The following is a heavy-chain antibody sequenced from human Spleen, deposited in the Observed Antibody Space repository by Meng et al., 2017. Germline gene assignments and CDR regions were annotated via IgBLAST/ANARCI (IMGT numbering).Heavy chain of an antibody. CDR3: ARGMWIAVAGTAKIDY. CDR2: ICNSGST. J-gene: IGHJ4*02. Sequence: QVQLQESCPGLVKPSQTLSLTSTVSGGSISSGDYCWSWIRQPPGEGLEWIGYICNSGSTYYSPSLKSRVTISVDTSTNQFSLRLNSVTAADTAVYYCARGMWIAVAGTAKIDYWGQGTLVTVSS. D-gene: IGHD6-19*01. V-gene: IGHV4-30-4*01. CDR1: GGSISSGDYC.